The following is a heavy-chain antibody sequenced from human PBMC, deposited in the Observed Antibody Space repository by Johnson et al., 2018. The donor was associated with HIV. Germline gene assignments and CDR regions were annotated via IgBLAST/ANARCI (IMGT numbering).Heavy chain of an antibody. CDR3: TKDTKKKRWQPDDAFGL. Sequence: MQLVESGGGVVRPGGSLRLSCAASGFTFDDYGMSWVRQAPGKGLEGVAFIRYDGSHKYYADSVKGRFTISRDNFKNSVYLQMSSLRGEDTAVYYCTKDTKKKRWQPDDAFGLWGQGTMVIVSS. CDR2: IRYDGSHK. D-gene: IGHD5-24*01. V-gene: IGHV3-30*02. J-gene: IGHJ3*01. CDR1: GFTFDDYG.